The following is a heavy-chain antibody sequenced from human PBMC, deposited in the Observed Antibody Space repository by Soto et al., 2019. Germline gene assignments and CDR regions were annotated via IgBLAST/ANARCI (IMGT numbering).Heavy chain of an antibody. CDR1: GGSISSSSYY. CDR2: INYIVST. D-gene: IGHD3-22*01. CDR3: ARQVVVVPGTLDI. Sequence: SETLSLTCSVSGGSISSSSYYWAWIRQAPGKVLEWIGIINYIVSTNYNPSLKSRVTISVDTSKNQFSLKLSSVTAADTAVYYCARQVVVVPGTLDIWGQGTMVTVSS. J-gene: IGHJ3*02. V-gene: IGHV4-39*01.